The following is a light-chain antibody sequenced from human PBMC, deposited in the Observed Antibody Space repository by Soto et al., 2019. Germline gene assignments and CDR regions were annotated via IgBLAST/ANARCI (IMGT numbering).Light chain of an antibody. Sequence: DIQLTQSPSSLFASVGHRVTITCQATQDINIYLNWYQQKPGKAPNLLIYDASNLEIGVPSRFSGSGSGTHFTLKISRVEAEDVGVYYCMQALQTPPITFGQGTRLEIK. CDR3: MQALQTPPIT. J-gene: IGKJ5*01. V-gene: IGKV1-33*01. CDR1: QDINIY. CDR2: DAS.